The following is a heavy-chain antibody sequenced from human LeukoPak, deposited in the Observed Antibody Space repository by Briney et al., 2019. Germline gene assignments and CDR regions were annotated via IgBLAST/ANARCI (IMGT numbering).Heavy chain of an antibody. J-gene: IGHJ4*02. V-gene: IGHV3-30*02. CDR2: IRYDGSNK. Sequence: PGGSLRLSCAASGFTFSSYGMHWVRQAPGKGLEWVAFIRYDGSNKYYADSVKGRFTISRDNSKNTLYLQMNSLRAEDTAVYYCANLYGSGSYTYSDYWGQGTLVTVSS. CDR1: GFTFSSYG. CDR3: ANLYGSGSYTYSDY. D-gene: IGHD3-10*01.